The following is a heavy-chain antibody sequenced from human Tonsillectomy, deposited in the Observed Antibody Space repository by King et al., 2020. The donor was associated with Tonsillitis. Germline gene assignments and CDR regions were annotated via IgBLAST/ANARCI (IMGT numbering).Heavy chain of an antibody. J-gene: IGHJ4*02. Sequence: QLVQSGAEVKKPGESLKISCKGSGYSFTSYWIGWVRQMPGKGLEWMGIIYPGDSDTRYSPSFQGQVTISADKSITTAYLQWSRLKASDTAMYYCARHELYYGSGSSGSFDYWGQGTLVTVSS. CDR2: IYPGDSDT. CDR1: GYSFTSYW. D-gene: IGHD3-10*01. CDR3: ARHELYYGSGSSGSFDY. V-gene: IGHV5-51*01.